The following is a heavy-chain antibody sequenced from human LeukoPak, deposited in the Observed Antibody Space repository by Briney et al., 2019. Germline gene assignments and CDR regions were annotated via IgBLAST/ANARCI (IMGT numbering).Heavy chain of an antibody. CDR1: DGSISGFY. V-gene: IGHV4-59*01. J-gene: IGHJ4*02. CDR2: IHYRGSP. Sequence: PSETLSLTCTVSDGSISGFYWSWIRQPPGKGLEWIGYIHYRGSPSYNPALKSRVTISVDTSKSQISLKLNSVTAADTAVYYCARMGQQLADYWGQGTLVTVST. D-gene: IGHD6-13*01. CDR3: ARMGQQLADY.